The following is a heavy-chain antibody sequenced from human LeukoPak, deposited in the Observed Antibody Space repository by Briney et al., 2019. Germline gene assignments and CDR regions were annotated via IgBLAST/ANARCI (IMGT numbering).Heavy chain of an antibody. Sequence: GESLKISCKGSGYSFTTYWIGWVRLMPGKGLEWVGVIYPGDSDIRYSPSFLGQVTFSVDRSISTAYMQWSSLRASDTAMYYCARRRNSAWDFDYWGQGTLVTVSS. CDR2: IYPGDSDI. D-gene: IGHD6-19*01. CDR1: GYSFTTYW. V-gene: IGHV5-51*01. CDR3: ARRRNSAWDFDY. J-gene: IGHJ4*02.